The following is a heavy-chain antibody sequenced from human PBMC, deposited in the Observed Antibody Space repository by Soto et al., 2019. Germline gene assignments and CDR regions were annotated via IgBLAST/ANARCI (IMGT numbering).Heavy chain of an antibody. CDR1: GFTFSSYA. V-gene: IGHV3-23*01. D-gene: IGHD5-12*01. J-gene: IGHJ6*02. CDR3: AKYRWLRAGRAGDYYYYGMDV. Sequence: PGGSLRLSCAASGFTFSSYAMSWVRQAPGKGLEWVSAISGSGGSTYYADSVKGRFTISRDNSKNTLYLQMNSLRAEDTAVYYCAKYRWLRAGRAGDYYYYGMDVWGQGTTVTVSS. CDR2: ISGSGGST.